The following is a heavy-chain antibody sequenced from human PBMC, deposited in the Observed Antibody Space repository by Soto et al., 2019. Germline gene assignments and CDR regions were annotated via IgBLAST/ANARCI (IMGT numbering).Heavy chain of an antibody. J-gene: IGHJ5*01. Sequence: EVHLLESGGDVVQPGRSLRLSCAASGFTSSNYAMNWIRQAPGKGLEWLSSISANVRNAYYADSVKGRFTISRDRSKNTLYLQLDSLRVEDTAIYFCAKDLSSLGWLALGAPFDSWGQGTLVTVSS. CDR2: ISANVRNA. CDR3: AKDLSSLGWLALGAPFDS. CDR1: GFTSSNYA. V-gene: IGHV3-23*01. D-gene: IGHD3-22*01.